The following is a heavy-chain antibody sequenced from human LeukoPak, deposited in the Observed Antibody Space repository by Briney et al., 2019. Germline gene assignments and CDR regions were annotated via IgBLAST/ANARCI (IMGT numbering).Heavy chain of an antibody. Sequence: GGSLRLSCAASGFTFSSYSMNWVRQPPGKGLEWVSSISSSSSYIYYADSVKGRFTISRDNAKNSLYLQMNSLKTEDTAVYYCTRDPIDYDSWSAPYGEMDYWGQGTLVTVSS. J-gene: IGHJ4*02. CDR2: ISSSSSYI. CDR3: TRDPIDYDSWSAPYGEMDY. V-gene: IGHV3-21*03. D-gene: IGHD3-3*01. CDR1: GFTFSSYS.